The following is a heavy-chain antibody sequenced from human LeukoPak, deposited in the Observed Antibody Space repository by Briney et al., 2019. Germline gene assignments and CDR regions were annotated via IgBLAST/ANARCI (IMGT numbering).Heavy chain of an antibody. D-gene: IGHD3-22*01. CDR2: ISYDGSNK. Sequence: GGSLRLSCAASGFTFSSYGMHWVRQASGKGLEWVAVISYDGSNKYYADSVKGRFTISRDNSKNTLYLQMNSLRAEDTAVYYCAKPYDSSGYYYVDYWGQGTLVTVSS. CDR3: AKPYDSSGYYYVDY. V-gene: IGHV3-30*18. CDR1: GFTFSSYG. J-gene: IGHJ4*02.